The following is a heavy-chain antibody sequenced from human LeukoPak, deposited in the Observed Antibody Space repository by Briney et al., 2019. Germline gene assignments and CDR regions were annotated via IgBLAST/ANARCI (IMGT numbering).Heavy chain of an antibody. D-gene: IGHD3-16*01. CDR2: ITNSGGTT. Sequence: GGSLRLSCAASGFTFSSYAMSWVRQAPGKGQEWVSAITNSGGTTYYADSVKGRFTISRDNSKNTLYLQMDSLRAEDTAVYYCAKDPPHVSWLFDYWGQGTLVTVSS. CDR3: AKDPPHVSWLFDY. J-gene: IGHJ4*02. V-gene: IGHV3-23*01. CDR1: GFTFSSYA.